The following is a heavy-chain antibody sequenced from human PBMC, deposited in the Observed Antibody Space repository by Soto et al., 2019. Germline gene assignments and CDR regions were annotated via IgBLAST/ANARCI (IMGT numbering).Heavy chain of an antibody. J-gene: IGHJ4*02. D-gene: IGHD3-22*01. CDR3: ARGHRYDSSGYYGI. Sequence: SVKVSSKACRGTFSSYAISWVRQAPGQGLEWMGGIIPIFGTANYAQKFQGRVTITADESTSTAYMELSSLRSEDTAVYYCARGHRYDSSGYYGIWGQGTLVTVSS. CDR2: IIPIFGTA. V-gene: IGHV1-69*13. CDR1: RGTFSSYA.